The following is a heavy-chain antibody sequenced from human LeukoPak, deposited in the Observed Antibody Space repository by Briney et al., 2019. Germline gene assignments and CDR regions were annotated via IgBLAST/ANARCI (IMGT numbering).Heavy chain of an antibody. V-gene: IGHV3-15*01. Sequence: GGSLRLSCAASGFTFSSYWMSWVRQAPGKGLEWVGRIKSKTDGGTTDYAAPVKGRFTISRDDSKNTLYLQMNSLKTEDTAVYYCTTVIPGYCSGGSCLNDYWGQGTLVTVSS. J-gene: IGHJ4*02. D-gene: IGHD2-15*01. CDR2: IKSKTDGGTT. CDR1: GFTFSSYW. CDR3: TTVIPGYCSGGSCLNDY.